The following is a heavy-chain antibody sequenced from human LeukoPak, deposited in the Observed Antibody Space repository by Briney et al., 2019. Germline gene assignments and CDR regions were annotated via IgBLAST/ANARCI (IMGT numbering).Heavy chain of an antibody. CDR1: GFTVSSNY. V-gene: IGHV3-53*01. J-gene: IGHJ5*02. CDR3: AREGVRRWFDP. D-gene: IGHD2-21*01. CDR2: IYSGGST. Sequence: GRSLRLSCAASGFTVSSNYMSWVRQAPGKGLEWVSVIYSGGSTYYADSVKGRFTISRDNSKNTLYLQMNSLRAEDTAVYYCAREGVRRWFDPWGQGTLVTVSS.